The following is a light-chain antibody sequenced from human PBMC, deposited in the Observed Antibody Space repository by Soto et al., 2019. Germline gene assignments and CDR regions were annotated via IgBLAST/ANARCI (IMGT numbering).Light chain of an antibody. CDR2: DAS. J-gene: IGKJ1*01. Sequence: ENMMTQSPCTLSLSPGERDTLSCRASQSVNSYLAWYQQKPGQAPRLLISDASDRATGIPDRFSGSGSGTDFTLTISRLVPEDFAVYYCQQYGDSPVTFGQGTKVDI. CDR3: QQYGDSPVT. CDR1: QSVNSY. V-gene: IGKV3-20*01.